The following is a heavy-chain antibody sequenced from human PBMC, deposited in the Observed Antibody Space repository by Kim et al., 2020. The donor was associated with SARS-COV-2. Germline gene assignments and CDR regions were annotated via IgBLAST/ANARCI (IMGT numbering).Heavy chain of an antibody. Sequence: SVKVSCKASGGTFSSYAISWVRQAPGQGLEWMGGIIPIFGTANYAQKFQGRVTITADESTSTAYMELSSLRSEDTAVYYCAREGGAFGYYYYGMDVWGQGTTVTVSS. V-gene: IGHV1-69*13. CDR1: GGTFSSYA. CDR2: IIPIFGTA. CDR3: AREGGAFGYYYYGMDV. J-gene: IGHJ6*02. D-gene: IGHD3-10*01.